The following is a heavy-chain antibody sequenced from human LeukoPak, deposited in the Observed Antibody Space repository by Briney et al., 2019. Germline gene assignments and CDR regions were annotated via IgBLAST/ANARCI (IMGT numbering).Heavy chain of an antibody. D-gene: IGHD6-13*01. CDR1: GFTFSSYG. J-gene: IGHJ4*02. CDR3: AKKLAQQLSHFDY. Sequence: GKSLRLSCAASGFTFSSYGMHWVRQAPGKGLEWVAVISSDGSDKYYADFVKGRFTISRDNSKNTMYLQMNSLRAEDTAVYYCAKKLAQQLSHFDYWGQGTLVTVSS. V-gene: IGHV3-30*18. CDR2: ISSDGSDK.